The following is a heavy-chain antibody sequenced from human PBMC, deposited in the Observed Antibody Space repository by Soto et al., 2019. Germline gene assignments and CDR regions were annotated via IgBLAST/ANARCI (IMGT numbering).Heavy chain of an antibody. CDR3: ARPRCSGGSCYLNWFDP. D-gene: IGHD2-15*01. Sequence: PSETLSLTCTVSGGSISSSSYYWGWIRQPPGKGLEWIGSIYYSGSTYYNPSLKSRVTISVDTSKNQFSLKLSSVTAADTAVYYCARPRCSGGSCYLNWFDPWGQGTLVTVSS. V-gene: IGHV4-39*01. CDR2: IYYSGST. CDR1: GGSISSSSYY. J-gene: IGHJ5*02.